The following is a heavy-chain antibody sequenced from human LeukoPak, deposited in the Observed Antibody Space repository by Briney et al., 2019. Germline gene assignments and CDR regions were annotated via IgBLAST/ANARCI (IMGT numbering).Heavy chain of an antibody. CDR1: GGSISSYY. CDR2: IYYSGST. Sequence: KPSETLSLTCTVSGGSISSYYWSWIRQPPGKGLEWIGYIYYSGSTNYNPSLKSRVTISVDTSKNQFPLKLSSVTAADTAVYYCARVPRFWSGYPYYFDYWGQGTLVTVSS. J-gene: IGHJ4*02. D-gene: IGHD3-3*01. CDR3: ARVPRFWSGYPYYFDY. V-gene: IGHV4-59*12.